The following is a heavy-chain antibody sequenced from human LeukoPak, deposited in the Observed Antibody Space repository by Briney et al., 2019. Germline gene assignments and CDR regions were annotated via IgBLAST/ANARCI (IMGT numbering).Heavy chain of an antibody. Sequence: SETLSLTSAVYGGSFSGYYWSWIRQPPGKGLEWIGEINHSGGTNYNPSLKSRVTISVDTSKNQFSLKLSSVTAADTAVYYSTGYDFSGRKGWFGPWGQGTLVTVSS. CDR2: INHSGGT. D-gene: IGHD3-3*01. J-gene: IGHJ5*02. V-gene: IGHV4-34*01. CDR1: GGSFSGYY. CDR3: TGYDFSGRKGWFGP.